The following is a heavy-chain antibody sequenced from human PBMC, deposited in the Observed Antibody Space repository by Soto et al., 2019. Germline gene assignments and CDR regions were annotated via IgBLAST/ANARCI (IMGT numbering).Heavy chain of an antibody. V-gene: IGHV1-69*13. D-gene: IGHD3-9*01. CDR1: GGTFSSYA. Sequence: GHSVEVSCKASGGTFSSYAISWVRQAPGQGLEWMGGIIPIFGTANYAQKFQGRVTITADESTSTAYMELSSLRSEDTAVYYCASPYYDILTGYLMEGRLYFDYSGQGTLLTLSS. CDR2: IIPIFGTA. CDR3: ASPYYDILTGYLMEGRLYFDY. J-gene: IGHJ4*02.